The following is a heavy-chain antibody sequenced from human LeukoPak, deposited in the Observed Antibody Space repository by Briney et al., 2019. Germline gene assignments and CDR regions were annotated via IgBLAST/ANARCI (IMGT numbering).Heavy chain of an antibody. CDR1: GGSISSSSYY. V-gene: IGHV4-39*01. CDR3: ARHARLLDSKPQFDY. J-gene: IGHJ4*02. D-gene: IGHD3-22*01. Sequence: PSETLSLTCTVSGGSISSSSYYWGWIRQPPGKGLEWIGSIYYSGSTYYNPSLKSRVTISVDTSKNQFSLKLSSVTAADTAVYYCARHARLLDSKPQFDYWGQGTLVTVSS. CDR2: IYYSGST.